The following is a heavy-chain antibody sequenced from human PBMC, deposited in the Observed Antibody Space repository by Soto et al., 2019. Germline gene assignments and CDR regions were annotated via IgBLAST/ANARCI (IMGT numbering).Heavy chain of an antibody. CDR3: AKWSRAYAFDI. Sequence: QVQLVESGGGVVQPGRSLRLSCAASGFTFSSYGMHWVRQAPGKGLEWVAVISYDGSNKYYADSVKGRFTISRDNSKNTLYLQMNSLRAEDTAVYYCAKWSRAYAFDIWGQGTMVTVSS. J-gene: IGHJ3*02. CDR2: ISYDGSNK. CDR1: GFTFSSYG. V-gene: IGHV3-30*18. D-gene: IGHD3-3*01.